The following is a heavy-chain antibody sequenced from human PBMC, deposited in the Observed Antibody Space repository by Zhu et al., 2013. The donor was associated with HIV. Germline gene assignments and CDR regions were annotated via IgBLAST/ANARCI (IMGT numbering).Heavy chain of an antibody. CDR3: ARDVSQQLAVGTWFDP. V-gene: IGHV1-8*01. CDR2: MNPNSGNT. Sequence: QVQLVQSGAEVKKPGASVKVSCKASGYTFTSYDINWVRQAAGQGLEWMGWMNPNSGNTGYAQKFQGRITMTRNNSIDTAFMELNNLKSDDTAVYFCARDVSQQLAVGTWFDPWGQGTLVTVSS. J-gene: IGHJ5*02. CDR1: GYTFTSYD. D-gene: IGHD6-13*01.